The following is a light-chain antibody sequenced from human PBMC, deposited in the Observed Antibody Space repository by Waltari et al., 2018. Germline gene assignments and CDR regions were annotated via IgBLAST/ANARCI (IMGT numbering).Light chain of an antibody. CDR3: CSYTSGTTRYV. Sequence: QSALTQPASVSGSPGQSITISCTGTSTDVGGYNRVSWYQQYPGKAPKLMIYEVKCRPPGVSNRFSGSKSCNTASLTISGLQAEDEADYYCCSYTSGTTRYVFGTGTGVTV. J-gene: IGLJ1*01. V-gene: IGLV2-14*01. CDR1: STDVGGYNR. CDR2: EVK.